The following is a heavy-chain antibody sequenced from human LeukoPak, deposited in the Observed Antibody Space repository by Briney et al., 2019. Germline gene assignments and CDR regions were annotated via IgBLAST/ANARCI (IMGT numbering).Heavy chain of an antibody. CDR1: GGSISSYY. D-gene: IGHD6-19*01. CDR3: ARGSSSGWSYFDY. J-gene: IGHJ4*02. Sequence: MSSETLSLTCTVSGGSISSYYWSWIRQPPGKGLEWIGYIYYSGSTNYNPSLKSRVTISVDTSKNQFSLKLSSVTAADTAVYYCARGSSSGWSYFDYWGQGTLVTVSS. V-gene: IGHV4-59*12. CDR2: IYYSGST.